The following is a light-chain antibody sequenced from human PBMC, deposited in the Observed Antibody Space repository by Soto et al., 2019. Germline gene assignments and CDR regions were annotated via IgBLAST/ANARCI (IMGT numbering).Light chain of an antibody. Sequence: QSALTQPASVSGSPGQSITISCTRTSSDFGSYIVVPWYQQHPGKAPKLIIYEGTQRPSGVSYRFSGSKSGNSASLTISGLQAEDEAFYFCCSYVGSSVIFGGGTKVTVL. CDR3: CSYVGSSVI. J-gene: IGLJ2*01. CDR2: EGT. V-gene: IGLV2-23*01. CDR1: SSDFGSYIV.